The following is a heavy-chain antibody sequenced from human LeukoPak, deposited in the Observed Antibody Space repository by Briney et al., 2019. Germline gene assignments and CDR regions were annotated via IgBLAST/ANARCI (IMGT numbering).Heavy chain of an antibody. V-gene: IGHV4-61*01. D-gene: IGHD6-19*01. Sequence: SETLSLTCTVSGGSVSSGSYYWSWIRQPPGKGLEWIGEIYHSGSTNYNPSLKSRVTISVDKSKNQFSLKLSSVTAADTAVYYCARDRGDSSGWYFHDAFDIWGQGTMVTVSS. CDR2: IYHSGST. CDR3: ARDRGDSSGWYFHDAFDI. J-gene: IGHJ3*02. CDR1: GGSVSSGSYY.